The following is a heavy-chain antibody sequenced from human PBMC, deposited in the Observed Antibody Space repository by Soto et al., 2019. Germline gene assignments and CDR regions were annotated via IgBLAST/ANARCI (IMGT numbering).Heavy chain of an antibody. J-gene: IGHJ5*02. V-gene: IGHV1-3*01. CDR2: INAGNGNT. Sequence: QVQLVQSGAEVKKPGASVKVSCKASGYTFTSYAMHWVRQAPGQRREWMGWINAGNGNTKYSQKLQGRVTITRDTSASTDYMELSSLRSEDTAVYYCARGLIAAAGTRWFDPWGQGTLVTVSS. CDR3: ARGLIAAAGTRWFDP. CDR1: GYTFTSYA. D-gene: IGHD6-13*01.